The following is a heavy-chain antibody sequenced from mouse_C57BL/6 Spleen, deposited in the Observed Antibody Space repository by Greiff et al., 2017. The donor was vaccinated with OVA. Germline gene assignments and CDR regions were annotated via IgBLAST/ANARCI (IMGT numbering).Heavy chain of an antibody. V-gene: IGHV5-6*01. D-gene: IGHD1-1*01. Sequence: EVHLVESGGDLVKPGGSLKLSCAASGFTFSSYGMSWVRQTPDKRLEWVATISSGGSYTYYPDSVKGRFTISRDNAKNTLYLQMSSLKSEDTAMYYCARQGYGSSYVYFDVWGTGTTVTVSS. CDR2: ISSGGSYT. J-gene: IGHJ1*03. CDR1: GFTFSSYG. CDR3: ARQGYGSSYVYFDV.